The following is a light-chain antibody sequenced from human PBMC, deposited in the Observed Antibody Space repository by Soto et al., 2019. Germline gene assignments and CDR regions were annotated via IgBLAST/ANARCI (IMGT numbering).Light chain of an antibody. CDR3: QQRSSWPRIT. Sequence: EVVMTQSPATLSVSPWERATLFCVASESVSRNLAWYQQKPGQAPRLLIYDASNRAPGIPARFSGSGSGTDFTLTISSLEPDDFAVYYCQQRSSWPRITFGQGTRLEIK. V-gene: IGKV3-11*01. CDR2: DAS. J-gene: IGKJ5*01. CDR1: ESVSRN.